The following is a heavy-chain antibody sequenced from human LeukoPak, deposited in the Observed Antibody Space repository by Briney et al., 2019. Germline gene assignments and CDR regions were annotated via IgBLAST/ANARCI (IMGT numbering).Heavy chain of an antibody. J-gene: IGHJ3*02. Sequence: SETLSLTCAVSGGSISSSNWWSWVRQPPGKGLEWIGEIYHSGSTNYNPSLKSRVTISVDTSKNQFSLKLSSVTAADTAVYYCAREWGWISSSWYRPAMCAFDIWGQGTMVTVSS. CDR1: GGSISSSNW. CDR3: AREWGWISSSWYRPAMCAFDI. CDR2: IYHSGST. V-gene: IGHV4-4*02. D-gene: IGHD6-13*01.